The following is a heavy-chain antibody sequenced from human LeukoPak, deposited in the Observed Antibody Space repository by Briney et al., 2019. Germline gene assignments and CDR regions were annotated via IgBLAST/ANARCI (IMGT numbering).Heavy chain of an antibody. CDR3: ARGPERSRYGSGSSWFDP. CDR1: GYTFTTYD. CDR2: MNPNSGNT. V-gene: IGHV1-8*01. Sequence: ASVKVSCKSSGYTFTTYDINWVRQATGQGLEWMGWMNPNSGNTGYAQKFQGRVTMTRSTSITTAYMELSSLRSEDTAVYYCARGPERSRYGSGSSWFDPWGQGTLVTVSS. J-gene: IGHJ5*02. D-gene: IGHD3-10*01.